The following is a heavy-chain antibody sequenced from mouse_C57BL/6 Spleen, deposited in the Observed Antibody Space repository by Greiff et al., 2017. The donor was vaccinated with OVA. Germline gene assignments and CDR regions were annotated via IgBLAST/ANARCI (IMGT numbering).Heavy chain of an antibody. Sequence: VKLQQPGAELVRPGSSVKLSCKASGHTFTSYWMHWVKQRPIQGLEWIGNIDPSDSETHYNQKFKDKATLTVDKSSSTAYMQLSSLTSEDSAVYYCARDYGSSFAWFAYWGQGTLVTVSA. CDR1: GHTFTSYW. CDR2: IDPSDSET. J-gene: IGHJ3*01. V-gene: IGHV1-52*01. CDR3: ARDYGSSFAWFAY. D-gene: IGHD1-1*01.